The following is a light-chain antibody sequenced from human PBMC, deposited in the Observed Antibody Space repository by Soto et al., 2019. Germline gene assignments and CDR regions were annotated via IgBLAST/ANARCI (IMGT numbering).Light chain of an antibody. CDR3: QQANSFPYT. J-gene: IGKJ2*01. CDR2: AAS. CDR1: QAISSW. V-gene: IGKV1-12*01. Sequence: DIQMTQSPSSVSASVGDRVTITCRASQAISSWLAWYQEKPGKAPKLVIYAASNLQSGVPSRFSGSGSGTEFTLTISSLQPEDFATYYCQQANSFPYTFGQGTKVEIK.